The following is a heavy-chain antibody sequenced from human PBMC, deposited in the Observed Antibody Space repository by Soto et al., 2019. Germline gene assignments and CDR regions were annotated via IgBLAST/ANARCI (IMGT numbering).Heavy chain of an antibody. CDR1: GFTFSSFG. J-gene: IGHJ4*02. D-gene: IGHD3-10*01. V-gene: IGHV3-30*18. Sequence: HPGGSLRLSCAASGFTFSSFGMHWVRQAPGKGLEWLALISFDGSNKYYADSVKGRFTISRDTSKNTLYLQMNSLTAEDTAVYYCAKPLSSGSYVWDLYYWGQGTLVTVSS. CDR3: AKPLSSGSYVWDLYY. CDR2: ISFDGSNK.